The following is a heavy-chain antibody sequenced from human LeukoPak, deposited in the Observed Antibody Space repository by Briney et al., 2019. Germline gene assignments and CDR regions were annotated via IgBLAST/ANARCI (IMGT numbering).Heavy chain of an antibody. D-gene: IGHD3-16*01. V-gene: IGHV3-21*01. CDR3: ARETPLWAEGGY. CDR2: ISSSSSYI. Sequence: GGSLRLSCAASGFTFSSYSMNWVRQAPGKGLEGVSSISSSSSYIYYADSVKGRFTISRDNAKNSLYLQMNSLRAEDTAVYYCARETPLWAEGGYWGQGTLVTVSS. J-gene: IGHJ4*02. CDR1: GFTFSSYS.